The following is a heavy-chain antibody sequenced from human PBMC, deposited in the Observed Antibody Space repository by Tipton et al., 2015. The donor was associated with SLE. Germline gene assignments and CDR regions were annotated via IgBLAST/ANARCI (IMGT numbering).Heavy chain of an antibody. D-gene: IGHD3-22*01. CDR1: GGSISSGSYY. CDR2: IYTSGST. CDR3: AREGNYYDSSGPIDYFDY. Sequence: TLSLTCTVSGGSISSGSYYWSWIRQPAGKGLEWIGRIYTSGSTNYNPSLKSRVTISVDTSKNQFSLKLSSVTAADTAVYYCAREGNYYDSSGPIDYFDYWGQGTLVTVSS. J-gene: IGHJ4*02. V-gene: IGHV4-61*02.